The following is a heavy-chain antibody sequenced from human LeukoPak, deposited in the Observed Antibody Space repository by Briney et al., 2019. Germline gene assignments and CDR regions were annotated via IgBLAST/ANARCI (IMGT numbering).Heavy chain of an antibody. Sequence: ASVKVSCKASGYTFTGYYMHWVRQAPGQGLEWMGWINPYNGGTNFAQKFQDWVTMTRDTSISTAYMELRRLRSDDTAVYYCARNKGGYSYGSHFDYWGQGTLVTVSS. CDR1: GYTFTGYY. CDR2: INPYNGGT. CDR3: ARNKGGYSYGSHFDY. V-gene: IGHV1-2*04. J-gene: IGHJ4*02. D-gene: IGHD5-18*01.